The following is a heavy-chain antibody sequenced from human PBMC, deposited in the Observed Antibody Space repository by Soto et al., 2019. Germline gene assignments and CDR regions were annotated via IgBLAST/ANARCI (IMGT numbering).Heavy chain of an antibody. Sequence: LSLTCAVYGGSFSGYYWSWIRQPPGKGLEWIGEINHSGSTNYNPSLKSRVTISVDTSKNQFSLKLSSVTAADTAVYYCARVRSTVVREYNWFDPWGQGTRVSVSS. D-gene: IGHD4-17*01. V-gene: IGHV4-34*01. J-gene: IGHJ5*02. CDR3: ARVRSTVVREYNWFDP. CDR1: GGSFSGYY. CDR2: INHSGST.